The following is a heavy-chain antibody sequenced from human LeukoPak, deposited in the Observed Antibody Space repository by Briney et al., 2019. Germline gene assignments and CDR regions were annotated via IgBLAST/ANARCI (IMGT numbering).Heavy chain of an antibody. D-gene: IGHD2-8*02. CDR1: GCSISSPSYS. CDR3: ARHTYWGYQVS. J-gene: IGHJ5*02. V-gene: IGHV4-39*01. CDR2: FYYSDTT. Sequence: PSETLSLTCTVSGCSISSPSYSWGWIRQPPGKGLEWIGSFYYSDTTYYNPSFKSRVTISVDASKNQFSLKLSSVTAADTAVYYCARHTYWGYQVSWGQGSLVIVSS.